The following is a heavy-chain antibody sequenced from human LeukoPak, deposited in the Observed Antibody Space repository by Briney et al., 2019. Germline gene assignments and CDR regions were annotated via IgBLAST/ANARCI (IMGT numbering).Heavy chain of an antibody. V-gene: IGHV3-23*01. D-gene: IGHD6-13*01. J-gene: IGHJ4*02. CDR1: GFTFSSYG. CDR3: AKRGFIAGNPTDFDY. Sequence: QPGGSLRLSCAASGFTFSSYGMSWVRQAPGKGLEWVSLISGSGSSTYYADSVKGRFTISRDNSKNTLHLQMNSLRAEDTAVYYCAKRGFIAGNPTDFDYWGQGTLVTASS. CDR2: ISGSGSST.